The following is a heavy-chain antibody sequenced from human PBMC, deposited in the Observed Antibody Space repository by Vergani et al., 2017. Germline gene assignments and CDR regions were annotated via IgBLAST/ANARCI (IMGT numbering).Heavy chain of an antibody. D-gene: IGHD3-22*01. V-gene: IGHV1-2*06. CDR2: INPNSGGT. J-gene: IGHJ4*02. CDR3: ACPNYDSDALIG. Sequence: QVQLVQSGAEVKKPGASVKVSCKASGYTFTGYYMHWVRQAPEQGLEWMGRINPNSGGTNYAQKFQGRVTMTRDTSISTAYMELSRLKSDDTAVYYCACPNYDSDALIGWGQGTLVTVSS. CDR1: GYTFTGYY.